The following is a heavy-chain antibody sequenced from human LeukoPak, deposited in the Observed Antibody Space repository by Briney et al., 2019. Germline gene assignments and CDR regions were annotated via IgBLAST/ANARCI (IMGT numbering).Heavy chain of an antibody. CDR2: ISYDGSNK. Sequence: GGSLRLSCAVSALSFTNAWMHWVRQAPGKGLEWVAVISYDGSNKYYADSVKGRFTISRDNSKNTLYLQMNSLRAEDTAVYYCAKDLGEAVAGEPNYYYYGMDVWGQGTTVTVSS. J-gene: IGHJ6*02. D-gene: IGHD6-19*01. CDR1: ALSFTNAW. V-gene: IGHV3-30*18. CDR3: AKDLGEAVAGEPNYYYYGMDV.